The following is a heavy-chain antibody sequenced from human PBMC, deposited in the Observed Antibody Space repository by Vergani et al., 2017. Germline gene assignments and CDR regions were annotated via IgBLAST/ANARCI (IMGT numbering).Heavy chain of an antibody. CDR3: ARRTTMVRVVLEIARYYFDY. CDR2: IYYSGST. V-gene: IGHV4-39*01. Sequence: QLQLQESGPGLVKPSETLSLTCTVSGGSISSSSYYWGWIRQPPEKGLEWIGSIYYSGSTYYNPSLKSRVTISVDTSKNQFSLKLSTVTAADTAVYYCARRTTMVRVVLEIARYYFDYWGQGTLVTVSS. D-gene: IGHD3-10*01. CDR1: GGSISSSSYY. J-gene: IGHJ4*02.